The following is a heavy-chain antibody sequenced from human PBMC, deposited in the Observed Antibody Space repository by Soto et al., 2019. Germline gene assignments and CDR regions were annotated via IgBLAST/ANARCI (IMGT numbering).Heavy chain of an antibody. V-gene: IGHV1-46*01. J-gene: IGHJ6*02. D-gene: IGHD2-15*01. Sequence: ASVAVSFTPSGSIFTNFYVHLVRQAPGQGLEWMGIIDPSSGTTSYTQKFQGRVTMTRDTSMSTVYMELSSLRSEDTAVYYCARGAVVVPNGLIAGMDVWGLGTTVNVSS. CDR1: GSIFTNFY. CDR3: ARGAVVVPNGLIAGMDV. CDR2: IDPSSGTT.